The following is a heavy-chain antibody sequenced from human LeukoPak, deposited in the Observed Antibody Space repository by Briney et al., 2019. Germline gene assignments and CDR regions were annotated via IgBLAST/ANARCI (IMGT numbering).Heavy chain of an antibody. Sequence: PGGSLRLSCAASGFSLSDYYMSWIRQAPGKGLEWMGGFDPEDGETIYAQKFQGRVTMTEDTSTDTAYMELSSLRSEDTAVYYCATFPTLRFLEPPRGYGMDVWGQGTTVTVSS. V-gene: IGHV1-24*01. D-gene: IGHD3-3*01. CDR2: FDPEDGET. J-gene: IGHJ6*02. CDR1: GFSLSDYY. CDR3: ATFPTLRFLEPPRGYGMDV.